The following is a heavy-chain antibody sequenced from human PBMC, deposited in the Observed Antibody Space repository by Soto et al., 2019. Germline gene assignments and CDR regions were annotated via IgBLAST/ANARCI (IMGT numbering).Heavy chain of an antibody. Sequence: GGSLRLSCAASGFTFSSYAMSWVRQAPGKGLEWVSAISGSGGSTYYADSVKGRFTISRDNSKNTLYLQMNSLRAEDTAVYYCAKDGPLQGMEQWLEGLYYYYYYYMDVWGKGTTVTVSS. D-gene: IGHD6-19*01. CDR2: ISGSGGST. CDR1: GFTFSSYA. V-gene: IGHV3-23*01. J-gene: IGHJ6*03. CDR3: AKDGPLQGMEQWLEGLYYYYYYYMDV.